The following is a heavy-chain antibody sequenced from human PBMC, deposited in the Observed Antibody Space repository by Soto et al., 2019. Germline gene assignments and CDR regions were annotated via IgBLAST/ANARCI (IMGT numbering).Heavy chain of an antibody. D-gene: IGHD3-3*01. V-gene: IGHV3-64D*06. CDR2: VSSNGGTT. CDR3: VKDGTPYDFWSGYFSNFDY. CDR1: GFTFSSYA. Sequence: QPGGSLRLSCLASGFTFSSYAMHWVRQAPGKGLEYVSAVSSNGGTTYYADSVKGRFTISRDNSKNTLYLQMSTLTAEDTAVYYCVKDGTPYDFWSGYFSNFDYWGQGTLVTVSS. J-gene: IGHJ4*02.